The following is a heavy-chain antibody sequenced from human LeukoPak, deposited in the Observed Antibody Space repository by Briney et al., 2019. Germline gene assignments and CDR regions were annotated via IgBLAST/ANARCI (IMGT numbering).Heavy chain of an antibody. CDR2: IHYSGTT. CDR1: GGSFSGYY. J-gene: IGHJ4*02. D-gene: IGHD3-3*01. Sequence: SETLSLTCAVYGGSFSGYYWGWIRQPPGKGLEWIGSIHYSGTTCYSPSHKSRVTVSVDTSKSQFSLEVSSVTAADTAVYYCARHRSGYSFDLWSQGTLVTVSP. V-gene: IGHV4-34*01. CDR3: ARHRSGYSFDL.